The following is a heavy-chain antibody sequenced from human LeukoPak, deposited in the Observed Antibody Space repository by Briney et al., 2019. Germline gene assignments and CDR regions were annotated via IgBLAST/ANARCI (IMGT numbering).Heavy chain of an antibody. CDR2: TSSSSSYI. CDR3: AKDKSMVRQDSGLDY. Sequence: GGSLRLSCAASGFSFSRYSMNWVRQAPRKGLEWVSSTSSSSSYIYYADSVKGRFTISRDNAENSLYLQMNSLRSDDTAIYFCAKDKSMVRQDSGLDYWGQGTLVTVSS. V-gene: IGHV3-21*01. CDR1: GFSFSRYS. D-gene: IGHD3-10*01. J-gene: IGHJ4*02.